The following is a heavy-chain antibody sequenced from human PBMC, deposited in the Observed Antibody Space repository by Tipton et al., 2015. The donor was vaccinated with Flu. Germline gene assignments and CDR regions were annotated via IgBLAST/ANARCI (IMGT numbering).Heavy chain of an antibody. CDR1: GCSFSSYA. CDR3: ATLTGDDY. V-gene: IGHV3-30*04. D-gene: IGHD7-27*01. Sequence: SLRLSCAASGCSFSSYAMHWVRQAPGKGLEWVAVIAFDGRTEYYADSVEGRFTISRDNSKNTLYLQMNSLRAEDTALYYCATLTGDDYWGQGDLVTVSS. CDR2: IAFDGRTE. J-gene: IGHJ4*02.